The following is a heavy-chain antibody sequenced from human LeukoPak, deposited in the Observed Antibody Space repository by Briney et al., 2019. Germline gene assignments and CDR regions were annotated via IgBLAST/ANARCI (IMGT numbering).Heavy chain of an antibody. CDR3: AKIVGSRHC. CDR1: GFTFSSFA. V-gene: IGHV3-23*01. CDR2: IIGNGGSA. D-gene: IGHD2-21*01. J-gene: IGHJ4*02. Sequence: PGGSLRLSCSASGFTFSSFALSWVRQAPGKGLEWVSGIIGNGGSAYYADSVKGRFTISRDNSKNTLYLQMSILRAEDTAVYYCAKIVGSRHCWGQGTLVTVSS.